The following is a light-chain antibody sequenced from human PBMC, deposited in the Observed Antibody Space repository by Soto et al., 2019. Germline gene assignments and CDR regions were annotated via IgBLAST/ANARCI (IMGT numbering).Light chain of an antibody. CDR2: EVS. J-gene: IGLJ1*01. CDR3: GSFTSRNTYV. CDR1: SSDVGSYNR. Sequence: QSVLTQPPSVSGSPGQSVTISCPGTSSDVGSYNRVSRYQQSPGTAPKLMIYEVSNRPSGVPDRFSGSRSGNTASLTISGLQAEDEAHYYCGSFTSRNTYVFGTGTKVTVL. V-gene: IGLV2-18*02.